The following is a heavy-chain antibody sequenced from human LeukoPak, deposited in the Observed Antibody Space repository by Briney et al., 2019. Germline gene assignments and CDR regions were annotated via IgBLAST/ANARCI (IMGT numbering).Heavy chain of an antibody. Sequence: GGSRRPSCAAAGFTFDDYAMHWVRPAPDKGLEWVAVISYDGSNKYYADSVKGRFTTSRDNSKNTLYLQMNSLRAEDTAVYYCAKERESYGDYVNWFDPWGQGTLVTVSS. J-gene: IGHJ5*02. V-gene: IGHV3-30*18. CDR3: AKERESYGDYVNWFDP. D-gene: IGHD4-17*01. CDR1: GFTFDDYA. CDR2: ISYDGSNK.